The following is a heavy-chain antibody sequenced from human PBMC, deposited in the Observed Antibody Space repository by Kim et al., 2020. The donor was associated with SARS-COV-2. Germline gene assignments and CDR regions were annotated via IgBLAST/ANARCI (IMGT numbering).Heavy chain of an antibody. J-gene: IGHJ4*02. CDR3: ARVRSGSYYSEFDY. CDR2: IYYSGST. CDR1: GGSISSSSYY. Sequence: SETLSLTCTISGGSISSSSYYWGWIRQPPGKGLEWIGSIYYSGSTYYNPSLKSRVTISVDTSKNQFSLKLSSVTAADTAVYYCARVRSGSYYSEFDYWGQGTLVTVSS. V-gene: IGHV4-39*07. D-gene: IGHD1-26*01.